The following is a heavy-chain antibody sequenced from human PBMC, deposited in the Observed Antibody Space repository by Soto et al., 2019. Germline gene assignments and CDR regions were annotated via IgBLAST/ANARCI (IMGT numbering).Heavy chain of an antibody. Sequence: EVQLLESGGGLVQPGGSLRLSCAASGFTFSSYAMSWVRQAPGKGLEWVSAISGSGGSTSYADSVKGRFTISRDNSKNTLYLQMNSLRAEDTAVYYATGYCSSTSCYIDYYYYYGMDVWGQGTTVTVSS. CDR1: GFTFSSYA. J-gene: IGHJ6*02. CDR2: ISGSGGST. CDR3: TGYCSSTSCYIDYYYYYGMDV. D-gene: IGHD2-2*02. V-gene: IGHV3-23*01.